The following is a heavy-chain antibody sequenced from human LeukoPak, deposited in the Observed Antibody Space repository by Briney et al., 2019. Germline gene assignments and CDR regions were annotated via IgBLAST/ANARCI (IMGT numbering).Heavy chain of an antibody. V-gene: IGHV3-21*01. CDR3: ARGSNGHYDSSGYYSLSIGLDV. CDR1: GLTFSRYS. D-gene: IGHD3-22*01. J-gene: IGHJ6*02. Sequence: GGSLRLSCAASGLTFSRYSMNWVRQAPGKGLEWVSSITRDSSSIYYTDSVKGRFTISRDNAKNSLYLQVSSLREEDTAVYYCARGSNGHYDSSGYYSLSIGLDVWGQGTTVTVSS. CDR2: ITRDSSSI.